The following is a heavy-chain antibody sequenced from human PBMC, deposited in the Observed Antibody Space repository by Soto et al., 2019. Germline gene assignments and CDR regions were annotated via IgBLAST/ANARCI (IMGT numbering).Heavy chain of an antibody. J-gene: IGHJ6*02. CDR3: ARVDILTVYGGMDV. V-gene: IGHV4-30-4*01. CDR2: IYYSGST. D-gene: IGHD3-9*01. Sequence: SETLSLTCSVSGDSIRSGNHYWSWIRQPPGKGLEWIGYIYYSGSTYYSPSLKSRVTISVDTSKNQFSLKLSSMTAADTAVYYCARVDILTVYGGMDVWGQGTTVTVSS. CDR1: GDSIRSGNHY.